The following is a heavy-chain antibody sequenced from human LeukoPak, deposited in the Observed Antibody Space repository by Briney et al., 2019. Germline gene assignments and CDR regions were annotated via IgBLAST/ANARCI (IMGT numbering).Heavy chain of an antibody. CDR3: ARDLGIAAAGTALPDY. D-gene: IGHD6-13*01. J-gene: IGHJ4*02. CDR1: GFTFSSYS. V-gene: IGHV3-48*01. Sequence: GSLRLSCAASGFTFSSYSMNWVRQAPGKGLEWVSYISSSSSTIYYADSVKGRFTISRDNAKNSLYLQMNSLRAEDTAVYYCARDLGIAAAGTALPDYWGQGTLVTVSS. CDR2: ISSSSSTI.